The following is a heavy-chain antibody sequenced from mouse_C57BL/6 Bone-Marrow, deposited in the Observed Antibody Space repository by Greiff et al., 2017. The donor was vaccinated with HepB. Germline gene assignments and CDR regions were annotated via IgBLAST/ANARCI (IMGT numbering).Heavy chain of an antibody. CDR1: GFNIKDYY. V-gene: IGHV14-2*01. J-gene: IGHJ4*01. D-gene: IGHD1-1*01. CDR3: ARAFPYYYGSSYYAMDY. Sequence: EVKLMESGAELVKPGASVKLSCTASGFNIKDYYMHWVKQRTEQGLEWIGRIDPEDGETKYAPKFQGKATITADTSSNTAYLQLSSLTSEDTAVYYCARAFPYYYGSSYYAMDYWGQGTSVTVSS. CDR2: IDPEDGET.